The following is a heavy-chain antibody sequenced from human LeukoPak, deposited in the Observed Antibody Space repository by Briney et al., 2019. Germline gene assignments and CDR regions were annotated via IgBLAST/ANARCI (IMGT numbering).Heavy chain of an antibody. CDR3: ARDRCSCGICYSFDQ. CDR1: GFTFNNYR. CDR2: ISSSGTYI. Sequence: PGGSLRLSCAASGFTFNNYRMNWVRQAPGKGLEWVSSISSSGTYIYYADSVKGRFTISRDNAKNSLYLQMNSLRAEDTAVYYCARDRCSCGICYSFDQWGQGTLVTVSS. V-gene: IGHV3-21*01. J-gene: IGHJ4*02. D-gene: IGHD2-15*01.